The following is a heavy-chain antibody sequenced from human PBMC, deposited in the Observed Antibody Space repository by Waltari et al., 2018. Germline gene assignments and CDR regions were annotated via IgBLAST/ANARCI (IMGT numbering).Heavy chain of an antibody. CDR1: GYTFTSYY. CDR3: ARDGALLWFRELPYSPPDY. Sequence: QVQLVQSGAEVKKPGASVKVSCKASGYTFTSYYMHWVRQAPGQGLEWMGIINPSGGSTSYAQKVQGRVTMTRDTSTSTVYMELSSLRSEDTAVYYCARDGALLWFRELPYSPPDYWGQGTLVTVSS. V-gene: IGHV1-46*01. CDR2: INPSGGST. D-gene: IGHD3-10*01. J-gene: IGHJ4*02.